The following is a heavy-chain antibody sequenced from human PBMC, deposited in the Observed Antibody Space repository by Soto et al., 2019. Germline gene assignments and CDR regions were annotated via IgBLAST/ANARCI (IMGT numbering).Heavy chain of an antibody. Sequence: QVQLVESGGGVVQPGRSLRLSCAASGFTFSSYGMHWVRKAPGKGLELVAVVSHDGRNTHYADSVKGRFTISRDSSKNTVSLEMTSLRAEDTAVYYCAKGGRQWLVTSDFNYWGQGALVTVSS. D-gene: IGHD6-19*01. CDR1: GFTFSSYG. CDR3: AKGGRQWLVTSDFNY. J-gene: IGHJ4*02. CDR2: VSHDGRNT. V-gene: IGHV3-30*18.